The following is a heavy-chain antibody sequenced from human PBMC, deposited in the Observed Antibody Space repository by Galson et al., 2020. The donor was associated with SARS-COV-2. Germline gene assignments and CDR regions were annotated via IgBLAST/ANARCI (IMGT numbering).Heavy chain of an antibody. CDR2: IYHSGDT. J-gene: IGHJ4*02. V-gene: IGHV4-31*03. D-gene: IGHD6-6*01. CDR3: ASLASMTYYFDY. CDR1: GGSLSSGGYY. Sequence: SETLSLTCSVSGGSLSSGGYYWSWLRQHPGKGLEWIGYIYHSGDTYYNPSLKSRVTISVETSGSQFSLNLSSVTAADTAVYYCASLASMTYYFDYWGQGTLATVSS.